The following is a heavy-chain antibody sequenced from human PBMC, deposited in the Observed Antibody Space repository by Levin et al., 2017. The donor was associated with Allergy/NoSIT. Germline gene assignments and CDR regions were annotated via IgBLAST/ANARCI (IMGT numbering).Heavy chain of an antibody. CDR2: ISGSGGFT. D-gene: IGHD6-13*01. CDR1: GFAFSAYA. CDR3: AKVTSSSSNYFDY. V-gene: IGHV3-23*01. J-gene: IGHJ4*01. Sequence: GGSLRLSCGASGFAFSAYAMHWVRQAPGKGLQWVAVISGSGGFTYYADSVKGRFTVSRDNSKNTVYLQLRSLRAEDTAVYFCAKVTSSSSNYFDYWGHRTLVTVSS.